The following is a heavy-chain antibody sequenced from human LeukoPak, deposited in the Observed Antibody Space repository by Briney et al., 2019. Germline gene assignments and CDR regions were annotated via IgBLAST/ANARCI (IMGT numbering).Heavy chain of an antibody. D-gene: IGHD5-18*01. Sequence: ASVKVSCKASGYTFTSYDINWVRQATGQGLEWMGWMNPNSGNTGSAQKFQGRVTMTRNTSITTAYMELSSLRSEDTAVYYCARGLGRTTMVTRGGVRFDYWGQGTLVTVSS. CDR2: MNPNSGNT. V-gene: IGHV1-8*01. CDR1: GYTFTSYD. J-gene: IGHJ4*02. CDR3: ARGLGRTTMVTRGGVRFDY.